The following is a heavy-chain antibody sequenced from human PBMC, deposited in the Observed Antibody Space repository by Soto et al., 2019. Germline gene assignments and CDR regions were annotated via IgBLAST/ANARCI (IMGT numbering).Heavy chain of an antibody. CDR1: GGSISSYY. J-gene: IGHJ4*02. V-gene: IGHV4-59*08. D-gene: IGHD6-6*01. Sequence: SETLSLTCTVSGGSISSYYWSWIRQPPGKGLEWIGYIYYSGSTNYNPSLKSRVTISVDTSKNQFSLKLSSVTAADTAVYYCARPFEYSSSSEGVDYWGQGTLVTVSS. CDR2: IYYSGST. CDR3: ARPFEYSSSSEGVDY.